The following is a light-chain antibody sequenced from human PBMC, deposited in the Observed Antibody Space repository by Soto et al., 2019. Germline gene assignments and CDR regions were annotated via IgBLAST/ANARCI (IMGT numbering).Light chain of an antibody. CDR1: SSNIGSYP. CDR3: AAWDDSLNGYV. CDR2: SND. V-gene: IGLV1-44*01. J-gene: IGLJ1*01. Sequence: QSVLTQPPSASGTPGRRVTISCSGSSSNIGSYPVNWYQHLPGTAPKLLIYSNDQWPSGVPDRFSGSRSGTSASLAISGLQSEDEADYYCAAWDDSLNGYVFGTGTKLTVL.